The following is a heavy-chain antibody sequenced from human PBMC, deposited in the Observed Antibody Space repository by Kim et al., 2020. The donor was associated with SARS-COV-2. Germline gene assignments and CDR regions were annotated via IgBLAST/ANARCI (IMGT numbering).Heavy chain of an antibody. Sequence: YALSVKGRITTNPDTPKNQLSLQLNSVTPEDTAVYYCARDRQRAGTGVDYWGQGTLVTVSS. V-gene: IGHV6-1*01. J-gene: IGHJ4*01. D-gene: IGHD6-19*01. CDR3: ARDRQRAGTGVDY.